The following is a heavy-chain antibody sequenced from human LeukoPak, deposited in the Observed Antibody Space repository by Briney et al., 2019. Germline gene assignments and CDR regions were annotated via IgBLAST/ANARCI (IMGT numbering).Heavy chain of an antibody. Sequence: PSETLSLTCAVYGGSFSGYYWSWIRQPPGKGLEWIGEINHSGSTNYNPSPKSRVTISVDTSKNQFSLKLSSVTAADTAVYYCARTQVLRYFDWLPWNYYYGMDVWGQGTTVTVSS. CDR3: ARTQVLRYFDWLPWNYYYGMDV. V-gene: IGHV4-34*01. D-gene: IGHD3-9*01. J-gene: IGHJ6*02. CDR2: INHSGST. CDR1: GGSFSGYY.